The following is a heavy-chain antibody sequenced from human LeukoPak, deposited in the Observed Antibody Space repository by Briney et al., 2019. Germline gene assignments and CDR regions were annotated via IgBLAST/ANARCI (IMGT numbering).Heavy chain of an antibody. D-gene: IGHD5-24*01. Sequence: PSETLSLTCTVSGGSISSGGYYWSWIRQHPVKGLEWIGYIYYSGSTYYNPSLKSRVTISVDTSKNQFSLKLSSVTAADTAVYYCARDLEMATSSGFDPWGQGTLVTVSS. V-gene: IGHV4-31*03. CDR3: ARDLEMATSSGFDP. J-gene: IGHJ5*02. CDR2: IYYSGST. CDR1: GGSISSGGYY.